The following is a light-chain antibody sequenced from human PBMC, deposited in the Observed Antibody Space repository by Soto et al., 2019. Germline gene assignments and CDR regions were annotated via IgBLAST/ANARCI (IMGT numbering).Light chain of an antibody. CDR2: GAS. Sequence: EIVLTQSPGSLSLSPGDSAPLSCRASQSVSSSYLAWYQQKPGQAPRLLIYGASSRATGIQDRFSGSGSGTESTLTISRLEPEDFAVYYCQQYGRSGTCGQGTKVDIK. V-gene: IGKV3-20*01. CDR3: QQYGRSGT. CDR1: QSVSSSY. J-gene: IGKJ1*01.